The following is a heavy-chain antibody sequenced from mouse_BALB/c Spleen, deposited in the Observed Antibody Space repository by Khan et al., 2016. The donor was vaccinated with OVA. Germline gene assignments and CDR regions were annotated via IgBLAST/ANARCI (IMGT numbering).Heavy chain of an antibody. V-gene: IGHV1-9*01. CDR1: GYTFSSYW. D-gene: IGHD1-1*01. CDR3: ARVNNGSRDYFDY. CDR2: ILPGSVGT. Sequence: QVQLKQSGAELMKPGASVKITCKAAGYTFSSYWIEWVKQRPGHGLEWIGEILPGSVGTNYNEKFKGMATFTAETSSNTAYMQLSSLTSEDSAVYYCARVNNGSRDYFDYWGQGTTLTVSS. J-gene: IGHJ2*01.